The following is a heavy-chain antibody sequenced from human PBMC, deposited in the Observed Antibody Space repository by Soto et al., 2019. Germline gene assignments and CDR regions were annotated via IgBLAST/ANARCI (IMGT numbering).Heavy chain of an antibody. V-gene: IGHV3-11*01. CDR2: ISSSGSTI. J-gene: IGHJ3*02. CDR1: SDHY. D-gene: IGHD5-18*01. Sequence: SDHYRRRIRQAPGKGLEGVSYISSSGSTIYYADSVKGRFTISRDNAKNSLYLQMNSLRAEDTAVYYCARQRPLLGYSYGHDAFDIWGQGTMVTGSS. CDR3: ARQRPLLGYSYGHDAFDI.